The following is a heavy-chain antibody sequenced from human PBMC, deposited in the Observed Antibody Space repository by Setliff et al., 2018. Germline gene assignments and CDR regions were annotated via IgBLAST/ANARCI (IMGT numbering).Heavy chain of an antibody. J-gene: IGHJ5*02. CDR1: GMSITSYY. CDR3: ARALRSPLGGTAFVPIHFDP. V-gene: IGHV4-59*01. Sequence: SETLSLTCSVSGMSITSYYWSWIRQSPGRGLEWIGDIYYTGSTTYSPSLKSRVTISPDTSKNQFHLTVNSVTAAGTAVYYCARALRSPLGGTAFVPIHFDPWGQGILVTVSS. D-gene: IGHD3-16*01. CDR2: IYYTGST.